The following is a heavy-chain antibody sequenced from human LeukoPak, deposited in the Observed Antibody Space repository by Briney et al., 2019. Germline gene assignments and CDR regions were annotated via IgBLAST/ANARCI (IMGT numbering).Heavy chain of an antibody. J-gene: IGHJ4*02. D-gene: IGHD2-15*01. CDR2: ISGSGGST. CDR1: GFTFSSYA. CDR3: ARAPRYYSGGSCSKFDY. Sequence: GGSLRLSCAASGFTFSSYAMSWVRQAPGKGLEWVSAISGSGGSTYYADSVKGRFTISRDNSKNTLYLQMNSLRAEDTAVYYCARAPRYYSGGSCSKFDYWGQGTLVTVSS. V-gene: IGHV3-23*01.